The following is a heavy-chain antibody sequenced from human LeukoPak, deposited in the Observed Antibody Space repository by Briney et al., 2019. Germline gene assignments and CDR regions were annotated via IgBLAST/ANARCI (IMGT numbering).Heavy chain of an antibody. V-gene: IGHV4-38-2*02. J-gene: IGHJ6*03. D-gene: IGHD6-19*01. CDR3: AREWEGKDSSGWRSYYYMDV. Sequence: PSETLSLTCTVSGYSITSGYYWGWIRQPPGKGLEWIGSIYHSGSTYYNPSLKSRVTISVDTSKNQFSLKLSSVTAADTAVYYCAREWEGKDSSGWRSYYYMDVWGKGTTVTVSS. CDR2: IYHSGST. CDR1: GYSITSGYY.